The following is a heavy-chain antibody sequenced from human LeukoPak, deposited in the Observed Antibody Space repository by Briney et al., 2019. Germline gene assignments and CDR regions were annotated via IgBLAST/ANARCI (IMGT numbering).Heavy chain of an antibody. Sequence: PGGSLRLSCAAPGFSFSSYAMTWVRQAPGQGLEWVSGITTGGTRYDADSVKGRFTISRDNSKNTLYLQMSSLRAEDTALYYCAKAGGLAIEYFQHWGQGTLVTVSS. J-gene: IGHJ1*01. CDR3: AKAGGLAIEYFQH. D-gene: IGHD6-19*01. CDR1: GFSFSSYA. V-gene: IGHV3-23*01. CDR2: ITTGGTR.